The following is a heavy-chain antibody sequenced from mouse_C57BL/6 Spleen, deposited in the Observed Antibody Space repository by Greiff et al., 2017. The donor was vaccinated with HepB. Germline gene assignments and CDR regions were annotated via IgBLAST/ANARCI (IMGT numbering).Heavy chain of an antibody. Sequence: QVQLQQSGAELARPGASVKLSCKASGYTFTSYGISWVKQRTGQGLEWIGEIYPRSGNTYYNEKFKGKATLTADKSSSTAYMELRSLTSEDSAVYISARYDSTTVDHYAMDYWGQGTSVTVSS. CDR1: GYTFTSYG. J-gene: IGHJ4*01. V-gene: IGHV1-81*01. CDR3: ARYDSTTVDHYAMDY. CDR2: IYPRSGNT. D-gene: IGHD1-1*01.